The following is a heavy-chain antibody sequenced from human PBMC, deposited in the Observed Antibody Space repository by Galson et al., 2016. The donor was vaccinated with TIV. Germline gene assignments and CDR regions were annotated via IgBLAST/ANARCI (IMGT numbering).Heavy chain of an antibody. CDR2: TYYRSKWYN. CDR1: GDSVSSNSAA. Sequence: CAISGDSVSSNSAAWIWIRQSPSRGLKWLGRTYYRSKWYNDYALSVKSRITINPDTSKNQVSLQLHSVTPEDTAVYYCARAPPSVFGVVMTLDYWGQGTLVTVSS. J-gene: IGHJ4*02. V-gene: IGHV6-1*01. D-gene: IGHD3-3*01. CDR3: ARAPPSVFGVVMTLDY.